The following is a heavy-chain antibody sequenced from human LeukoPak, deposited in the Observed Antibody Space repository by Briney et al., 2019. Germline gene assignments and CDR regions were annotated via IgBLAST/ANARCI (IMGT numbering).Heavy chain of an antibody. Sequence: SETLSLTCTVSGGSISSYYWSWIRQPAGKGLEWIGRIYTSGSTNYNPSLKSRATMSIDTPKNHFSLKLNSVTAADTAVYYCARVRGYGGNSGGYYYYYMDVWGKGTTVTVSS. D-gene: IGHD4-23*01. CDR1: GGSISSYY. CDR2: IYTSGST. V-gene: IGHV4-4*07. J-gene: IGHJ6*03. CDR3: ARVRGYGGNSGGYYYYYMDV.